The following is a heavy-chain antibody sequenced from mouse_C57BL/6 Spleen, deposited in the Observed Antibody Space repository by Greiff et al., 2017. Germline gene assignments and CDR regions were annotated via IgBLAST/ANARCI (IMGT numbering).Heavy chain of an antibody. D-gene: IGHD1-1*01. J-gene: IGHJ3*01. CDR1: GFTFSDYY. CDR3: ARQDYGSSPRFAY. CDR2: INDDGSST. V-gene: IGHV5-16*01. Sequence: EVMLVESEGGLVQPGSSMKLSCTASGFTFSDYYMAWVRQVPEKGLEWVANINDDGSSTYYLDSLKSRFIISRDNAKNILYLQMSSLKSEDTAAYDCARQDYGSSPRFAYWGQGTLVTVSA.